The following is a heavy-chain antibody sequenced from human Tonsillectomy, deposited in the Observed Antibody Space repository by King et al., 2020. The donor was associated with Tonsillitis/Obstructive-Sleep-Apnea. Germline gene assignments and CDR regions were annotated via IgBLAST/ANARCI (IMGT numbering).Heavy chain of an antibody. J-gene: IGHJ6*03. Sequence: TLKESGPALVKPTQTLTLTCTFSGFSLSTRGVGVGWIRQPPGKALEWLALIYWDDDKRYRPSLESSLTITKVTPKNQVVLTMTNMAPVDTGTYFCNHKGWTAGASYYHYMDVWGKGTTVTVSS. CDR1: GFSLSTRGVG. CDR3: NHKGWTAGASYYHYMDV. CDR2: IYWDDDK. D-gene: IGHD3/OR15-3a*01. V-gene: IGHV2-5*02.